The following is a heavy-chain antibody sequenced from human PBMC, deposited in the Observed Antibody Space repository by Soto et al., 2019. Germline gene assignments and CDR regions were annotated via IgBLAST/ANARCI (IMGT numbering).Heavy chain of an antibody. D-gene: IGHD2-8*02. CDR1: GGYFSGYY. Sequence: QVQLQQWGAGLLKPSETQSLTCAVHGGYFSGYYWTWIRQPPGTGLEWIGEINHSGSTNYNPSLKSRVTISVDTSKNQFSLKLTSVTAADTAVYYCARDKITGLFDYWGQGTLVTVSS. V-gene: IGHV4-34*01. CDR3: ARDKITGLFDY. CDR2: INHSGST. J-gene: IGHJ4*02.